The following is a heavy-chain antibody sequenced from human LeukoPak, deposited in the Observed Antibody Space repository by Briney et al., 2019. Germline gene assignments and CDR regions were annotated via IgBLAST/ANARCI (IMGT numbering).Heavy chain of an antibody. D-gene: IGHD6-19*01. CDR3: ARDYVGVAGTFDY. CDR2: VNHGGST. V-gene: IGHV4-34*01. CDR1: GGSFSGYY. Sequence: PSETLSLTCAVYGGSFSGYYWSWIRQPPGKGLEWIGEVNHGGSTNYNPSLKSRVTISIDTSKNQFSLKLSSVTDADTAVYYCARDYVGVAGTFDYWGQGTLVTVSS. J-gene: IGHJ4*02.